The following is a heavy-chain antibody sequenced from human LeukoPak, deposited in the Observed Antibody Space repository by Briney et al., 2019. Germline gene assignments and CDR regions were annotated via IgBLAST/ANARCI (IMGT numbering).Heavy chain of an antibody. CDR2: IIPIFGTA. Sequence: SVKVSCKASGGTFSSYAISWVRQAPGQGLEWMGGIIPIFGTANYAQKFQGRVTITTDESTSTVYMELSSLRSEDTAVYYCARDYRAVTTTLDYYYMDVWGKGTTVTVSS. D-gene: IGHD4-17*01. J-gene: IGHJ6*03. CDR1: GGTFSSYA. CDR3: ARDYRAVTTTLDYYYMDV. V-gene: IGHV1-69*05.